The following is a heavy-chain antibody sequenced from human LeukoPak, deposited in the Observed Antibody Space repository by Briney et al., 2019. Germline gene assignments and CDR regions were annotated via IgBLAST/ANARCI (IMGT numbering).Heavy chain of an antibody. V-gene: IGHV4-4*09. J-gene: IGHJ3*02. CDR2: IYTSGST. CDR3: ARQNYYGSGSYYDAFDI. Sequence: SATLSLTCTVSGGSISSYYWSWIRQPPGKGLEWIGYIYTSGSTNYNPSLKSRVTISVDTSKNQFSLKLSSVTAADTAVYYCARQNYYGSGSYYDAFDIWGQGTMVTVSS. CDR1: GGSISSYY. D-gene: IGHD3-10*01.